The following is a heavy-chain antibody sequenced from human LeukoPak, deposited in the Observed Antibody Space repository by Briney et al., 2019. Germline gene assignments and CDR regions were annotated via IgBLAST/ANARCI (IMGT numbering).Heavy chain of an antibody. J-gene: IGHJ4*02. Sequence: GGSLRLSCAAFGFTFSSYAMSWVRQAPGKGLEWVSTVSGSGGSTYYGDSVKGRFTISRDNSKNTLNLQMNSLRVEDTAVYHCAKGYGSRKYIDQWGQGTLVTVSS. D-gene: IGHD3-10*01. V-gene: IGHV3-23*01. CDR1: GFTFSSYA. CDR3: AKGYGSRKYIDQ. CDR2: VSGSGGST.